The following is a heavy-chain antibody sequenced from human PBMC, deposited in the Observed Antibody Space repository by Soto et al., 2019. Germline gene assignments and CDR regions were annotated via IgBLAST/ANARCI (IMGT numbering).Heavy chain of an antibody. CDR1: GFTFSSYW. D-gene: IGHD2-21*02. CDR2: IKQDGSEK. J-gene: IGHJ2*01. V-gene: IGHV3-7*03. Sequence: GGSLRLSCAASGFTFSSYWMSWVRQAPGKGLEWVANIKQDGSEKYYVDSVKGRFTISRDNAKNSLYLQMNSLRAEDTAVYYCARDFVVVTATPNWYFDLWRRGTLVTVSS. CDR3: ARDFVVVTATPNWYFDL.